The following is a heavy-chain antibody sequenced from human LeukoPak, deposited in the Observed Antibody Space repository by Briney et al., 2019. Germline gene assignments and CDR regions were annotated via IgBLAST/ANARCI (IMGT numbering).Heavy chain of an antibody. Sequence: ASVKVSCKASGYTFTSYYIHWVRQAPGQGLEWMGIINPSGGSTNYAQDFQGRVTMTRDTSTSTVYMELSSLRSEDTAVYYCARGKRGYCSSTSCYVLGSTLEFDYWGQGTLVTVSS. V-gene: IGHV1-46*01. J-gene: IGHJ4*02. CDR3: ARGKRGYCSSTSCYVLGSTLEFDY. CDR2: INPSGGST. D-gene: IGHD2-2*01. CDR1: GYTFTSYY.